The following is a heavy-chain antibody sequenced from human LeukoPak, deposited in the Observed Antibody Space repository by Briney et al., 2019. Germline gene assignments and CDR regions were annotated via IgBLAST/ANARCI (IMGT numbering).Heavy chain of an antibody. V-gene: IGHV4-59*08. CDR3: ARHERLDP. J-gene: IGHJ5*02. Sequence: PSETLSLTCTVSGGSISSYYWSWIRQPPGKGLEWIGYTYYSGSTNYNPSLKSRVTISVDTSKNQFSLKLSSVTAADTAVYHCARHERLDPWGQGTLVTVSS. CDR2: TYYSGST. CDR1: GGSISSYY.